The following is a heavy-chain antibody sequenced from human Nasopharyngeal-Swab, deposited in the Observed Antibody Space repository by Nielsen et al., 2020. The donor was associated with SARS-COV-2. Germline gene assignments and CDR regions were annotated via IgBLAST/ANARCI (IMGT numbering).Heavy chain of an antibody. CDR2: ISSSSSYI. V-gene: IGHV3-21*01. CDR1: GFTFSSYS. Sequence: GESLKISCAASGFTFSSYSMNWVRQAPGKGLEWVSSISSSSSYIYYADSVKGRFTISRDNAKNSLYLQMNSLRAEDTAVYYRARGGGSYLHFDYWGQGTLVTVSS. D-gene: IGHD1-26*01. CDR3: ARGGGSYLHFDY. J-gene: IGHJ4*02.